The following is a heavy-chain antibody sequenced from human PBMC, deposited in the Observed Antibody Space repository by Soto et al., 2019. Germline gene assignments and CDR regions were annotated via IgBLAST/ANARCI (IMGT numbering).Heavy chain of an antibody. J-gene: IGHJ5*02. D-gene: IGHD1-26*01. CDR2: FDPEDGET. CDR3: ASELLGYNWFDP. V-gene: IGHV1-24*01. Sequence: GASVKVSCKVSGYTLTELSMHWVRQAPGKGLEWMGGFDPEDGETIYAQKFQGRVTMTEDTSTDTAYMELSSLRSDDTALYYCASELLGYNWFDPWGQGTLVTVSS. CDR1: GYTLTELS.